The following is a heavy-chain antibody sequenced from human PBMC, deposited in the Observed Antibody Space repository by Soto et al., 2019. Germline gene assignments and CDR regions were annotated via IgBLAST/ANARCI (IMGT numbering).Heavy chain of an antibody. Sequence: DVRLVESGGGLVQPGGSLRLSCAASSFTFSSYAVNWVRQAPGKGLEWVSAINGGSSTTYYADSVKGRFTISRDNSRNTLYLQMNSLRAEDTAIYYCARVIMGAMVHAFEIWGQGTMVAVSS. CDR3: ARVIMGAMVHAFEI. V-gene: IGHV3-23*04. CDR1: SFTFSSYA. CDR2: INGGSSTT. J-gene: IGHJ3*02. D-gene: IGHD1-26*01.